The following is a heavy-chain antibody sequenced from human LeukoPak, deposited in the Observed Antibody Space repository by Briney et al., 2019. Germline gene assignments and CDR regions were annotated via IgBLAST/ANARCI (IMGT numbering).Heavy chain of an antibody. CDR2: INHGGST. CDR1: GGSFSDFY. D-gene: IGHD3-22*01. CDR3: ARGEGSSGYYYDY. V-gene: IGHV4-34*01. J-gene: IGHJ4*02. Sequence: SETLSLTCAVYGGSFSDFYWSWIRQPPGKGLEWIGEINHGGSTNYNPSLKSRLTISVDTSKNQFSLKLTSVTAADTAMYFCARGEGSSGYYYDYWGQGPLVTVSS.